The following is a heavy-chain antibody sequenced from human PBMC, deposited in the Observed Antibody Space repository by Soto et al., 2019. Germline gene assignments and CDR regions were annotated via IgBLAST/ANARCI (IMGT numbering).Heavy chain of an antibody. CDR2: IYYSGST. D-gene: IGHD2-15*01. CDR3: ARRYGGTFDY. Sequence: QVQLQESGPGLVKPSETLSPTCTVSGGSISSYYWSWIRQPPGKGLEWIGYIYYSGSTNYNPSLKSRVTISVDTSKNQFSLKLSSVTAADTAVYYCARRYGGTFDYWGQGTLVTVSS. CDR1: GGSISSYY. V-gene: IGHV4-59*08. J-gene: IGHJ4*02.